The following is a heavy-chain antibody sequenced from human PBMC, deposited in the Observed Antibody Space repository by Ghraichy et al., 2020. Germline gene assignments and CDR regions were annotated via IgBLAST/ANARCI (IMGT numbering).Heavy chain of an antibody. CDR1: GFTLNNYA. D-gene: IGHD6-19*01. V-gene: IGHV3-23*01. Sequence: GESLNISCAASGFTLNNYAMNWVRQAPGKGLDWVSVITSGGSTSYADSVKGRFTISRDNSKNTLYLQMNSLRDEDTAMYFCAKCETDSRRSGWCQWFDPWGQGTLVTVS. J-gene: IGHJ5*02. CDR2: ITSGGST. CDR3: AKCETDSRRSGWCQWFDP.